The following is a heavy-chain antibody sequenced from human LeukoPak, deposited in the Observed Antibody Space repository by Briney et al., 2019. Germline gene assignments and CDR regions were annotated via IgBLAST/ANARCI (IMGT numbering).Heavy chain of an antibody. CDR3: ARDNEATVTTGWFDP. CDR1: GGSISSYY. D-gene: IGHD4-17*01. V-gene: IGHV4-4*07. CDR2: IYTSGST. Sequence: PSETLSLTCTLSGGSISSYYWSWIRQPAGEGLEWIGRIYTSGSTNYNPSLKSRVTMSVDTSKNQFSLKLSSVTAADTAVYYCARDNEATVTTGWFDPWGQGTLVTVSS. J-gene: IGHJ5*02.